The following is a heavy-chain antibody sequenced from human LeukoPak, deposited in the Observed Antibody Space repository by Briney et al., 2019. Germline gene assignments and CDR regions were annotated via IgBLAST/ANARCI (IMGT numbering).Heavy chain of an antibody. V-gene: IGHV4-34*01. J-gene: IGHJ4*02. CDR3: ARGYCSGGSCCSFFDY. CDR1: GGSFSGYY. Sequence: SETLSLTCAVYGGSFSGYYWSWIRQPPGKGLEWIGEINHSGSTNYNPSLKSRVTISVDTSKNQFSLKLSSVTAADTAVYYCARGYCSGGSCCSFFDYWGQGTLVTVSS. D-gene: IGHD2-15*01. CDR2: INHSGST.